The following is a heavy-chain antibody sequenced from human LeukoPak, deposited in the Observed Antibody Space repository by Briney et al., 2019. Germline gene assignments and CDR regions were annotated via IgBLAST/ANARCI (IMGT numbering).Heavy chain of an antibody. Sequence: GGSLRLSCAAAGFTFSSSWMTCVRQAPGKWLEWLANIKGDGSDKNYVDSVKGRFTISRDNSKNTLYLQMNSLRAEDTAVYYCAKDVFLYSLDYWGQGTLVTVSS. CDR2: IKGDGSDK. V-gene: IGHV3-7*01. J-gene: IGHJ4*02. D-gene: IGHD2-15*01. CDR3: AKDVFLYSLDY. CDR1: GFTFSSSW.